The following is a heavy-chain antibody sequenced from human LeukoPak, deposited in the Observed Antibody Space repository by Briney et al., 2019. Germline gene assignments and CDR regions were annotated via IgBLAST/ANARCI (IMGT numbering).Heavy chain of an antibody. Sequence: PGGSLRLSCVASGFTFSSYWMSWFRQAPGKGLEWVANIKQDGSEKHYVDSVKGRFTISRDNGKNSLYLQMNSLRVDDTAVYYCARVTTMIAVAPGDYWGQGTLVTVSS. D-gene: IGHD3-22*01. CDR2: IKQDGSEK. V-gene: IGHV3-7*01. CDR1: GFTFSSYW. J-gene: IGHJ4*02. CDR3: ARVTTMIAVAPGDY.